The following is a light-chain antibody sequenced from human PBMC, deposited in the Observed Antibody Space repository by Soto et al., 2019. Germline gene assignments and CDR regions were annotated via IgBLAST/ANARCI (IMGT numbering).Light chain of an antibody. J-gene: IGLJ1*01. CDR3: SSYAGPPIYV. CDR1: SSDVGGYNY. V-gene: IGLV2-8*01. Sequence: QSALTQPPSASGSPGQSVTISCTGTSSDVGGYNYVSWYQQHPGKAPKLMIYEVSKRPSGVPDRFSGSKSGNTASLTVSGLQAEDEADYYCSSYAGPPIYVFGTGTKLTVL. CDR2: EVS.